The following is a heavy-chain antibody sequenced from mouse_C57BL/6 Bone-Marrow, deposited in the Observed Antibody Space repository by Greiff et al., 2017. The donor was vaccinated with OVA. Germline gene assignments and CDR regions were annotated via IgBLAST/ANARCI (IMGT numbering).Heavy chain of an antibody. D-gene: IGHD6-1*01. V-gene: IGHV14-4*01. J-gene: IGHJ1*03. CDR3: LFFWYFDV. CDR2: IDPENGDT. Sequence: EVQLQQSGAELVRPGASVKLSCTASGFNIKDDYMHWVKQRPEQGLEWIGWIDPENGDTEYASKFQGKATITADTSSNTAYLQLSSLTSEDTAVYYCLFFWYFDVWGTGTTVTVSS. CDR1: GFNIKDDY.